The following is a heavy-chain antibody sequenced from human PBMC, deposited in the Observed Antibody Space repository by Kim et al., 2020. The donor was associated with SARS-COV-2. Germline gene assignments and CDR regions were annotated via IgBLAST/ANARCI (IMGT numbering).Heavy chain of an antibody. Sequence: SETLSLTCAVYGGSFSGYYWSWIRQPPGKGLEWIGEINHSGSTNYNPSLKSRVTISVDTSKNQFSLKLSSVTAADTAVYYCARGGADYDYVWGCYRYSGRRRGYFDYWGQGTLVTVSS. J-gene: IGHJ4*02. V-gene: IGHV4-34*01. CDR1: GGSFSGYY. D-gene: IGHD3-16*02. CDR2: INHSGST. CDR3: ARGGADYDYVWGCYRYSGRRRGYFDY.